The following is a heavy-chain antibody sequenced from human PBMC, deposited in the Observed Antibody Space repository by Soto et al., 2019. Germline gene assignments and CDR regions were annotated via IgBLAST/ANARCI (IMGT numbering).Heavy chain of an antibody. Sequence: PSETLSLTCTVSGGSISSSSYYWGWIRQPPGKGLEWIGSIYYSGSTYYNPSLKSRVTISVDTSKNQFSLKLSSVTAADTAVYYCARPYYDFWGGYYTFDPWGQGTLVTVSS. CDR3: ARPYYDFWGGYYTFDP. J-gene: IGHJ5*02. CDR2: IYYSGST. D-gene: IGHD3-3*01. V-gene: IGHV4-39*01. CDR1: GGSISSSSYY.